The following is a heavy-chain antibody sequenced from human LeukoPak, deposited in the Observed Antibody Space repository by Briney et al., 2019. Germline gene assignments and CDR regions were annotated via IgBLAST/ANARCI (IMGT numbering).Heavy chain of an antibody. J-gene: IGHJ4*02. CDR3: ASPSGDAWGY. D-gene: IGHD7-27*01. CDR2: LYSSGNT. Sequence: GGSLRLSCAASGFTVSNNYMSWVRQAPGRGLEWVSVLYSSGNTYYADSVKGRFTISRDNSKNTLYLQMNSLRAEDTAVYYCASPSGDAWGYWGQGTLVTVSS. CDR1: GFTVSNNY. V-gene: IGHV3-66*01.